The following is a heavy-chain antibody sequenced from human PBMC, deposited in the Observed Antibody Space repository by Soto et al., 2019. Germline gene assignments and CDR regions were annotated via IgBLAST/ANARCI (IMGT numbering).Heavy chain of an antibody. CDR3: ASSLLTPFDY. CDR2: INSDGGST. CDR1: GFTFSTYW. D-gene: IGHD7-27*01. J-gene: IGHJ4*01. Sequence: GGSLRLSCAASGFTFSTYWMHWVRQVPGKGLVWVSRINSDGGSTTYADSVKGRFTISRDNAKSTLYLQLNSLRVEDTAVYYCASSLLTPFDYWGHGTLVTVSS. V-gene: IGHV3-74*01.